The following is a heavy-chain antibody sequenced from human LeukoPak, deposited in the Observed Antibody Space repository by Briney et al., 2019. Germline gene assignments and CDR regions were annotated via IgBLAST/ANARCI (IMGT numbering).Heavy chain of an antibody. D-gene: IGHD6-13*01. CDR3: ARAFSGWSLDY. CDR2: IDGSSSNI. Sequence: LSGGSLRLSCAASGFTFSSYAMSWVRQAPGKGLQWISYIDGSSSNIYYAESVKGRFTIPRDNAKNSLHLQMTSLRDEDTAVYFCARAFSGWSLDYWGQGTLVTVSS. V-gene: IGHV3-48*02. CDR1: GFTFSSYA. J-gene: IGHJ4*02.